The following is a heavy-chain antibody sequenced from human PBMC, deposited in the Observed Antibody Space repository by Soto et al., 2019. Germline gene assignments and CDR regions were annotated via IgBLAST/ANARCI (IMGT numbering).Heavy chain of an antibody. V-gene: IGHV3-23*01. Sequence: EVQLLESGGGLVQPGGSLRLSCAASGFTFSSYAMRWVRQAPVKGLEWVSAISGSGDSTYYADSVKGRFTISRDNSRNSRYLQMSSLRAEDTAVYYCARRGSGSYCDYWGQGTLVTVSS. D-gene: IGHD1-26*01. CDR1: GFTFSSYA. CDR3: ARRGSGSYCDY. J-gene: IGHJ4*02. CDR2: ISGSGDST.